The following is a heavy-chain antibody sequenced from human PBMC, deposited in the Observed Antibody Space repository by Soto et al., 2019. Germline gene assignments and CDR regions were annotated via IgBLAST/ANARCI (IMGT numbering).Heavy chain of an antibody. D-gene: IGHD3-16*01. CDR2: VSYYGSNK. CDR1: GFTFSNYG. V-gene: IGHV3-30*18. Sequence: QVQLVESGGGVVQPGRSLRLSCAASGFTFSNYGMHWVRQAPGKGLKWVAVVSYYGSNKYYADSVKGRFTISRDNSKNTVYLQMNSLRTEDTAVYYCAKGDWFDPWGQGTLVTVSS. J-gene: IGHJ5*02. CDR3: AKGDWFDP.